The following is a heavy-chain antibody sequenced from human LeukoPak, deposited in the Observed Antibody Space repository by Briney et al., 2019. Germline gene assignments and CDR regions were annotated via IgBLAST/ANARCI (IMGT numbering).Heavy chain of an antibody. CDR2: INSDGSEK. CDR1: GFPFTSHW. CDR3: ARSHCSGGSCYLGYFDY. Sequence: GGSLRLSCAASGFPFTSHWPSWFRQSPGRGLEWVAHINSDGSEKNYVDSVKGRFTISRDNAKNSLYLQMNSLRAEDTAVYFCARSHCSGGSCYLGYFDYWGQGTLVTVSS. V-gene: IGHV3-7*01. J-gene: IGHJ4*02. D-gene: IGHD2-15*01.